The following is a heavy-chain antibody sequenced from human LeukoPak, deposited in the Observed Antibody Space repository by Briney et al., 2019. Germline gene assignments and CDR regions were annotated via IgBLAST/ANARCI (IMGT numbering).Heavy chain of an antibody. CDR2: ISSSSSTI. CDR1: GFTFSSYS. J-gene: IGHJ6*02. Sequence: GGSLRLSCAASGFTFSSYSMSWVRQAPGKGLEWVSYISSSSSTIYYADSVKGRFTISRDNAKNPLYLQMNSLRDEDTAVYYCASQDTALHYYYGMDVWGQGTTVTVSS. V-gene: IGHV3-48*02. CDR3: ASQDTALHYYYGMDV. D-gene: IGHD5-18*01.